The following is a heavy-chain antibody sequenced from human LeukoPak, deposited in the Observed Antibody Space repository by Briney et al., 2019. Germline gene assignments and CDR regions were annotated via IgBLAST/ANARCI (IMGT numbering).Heavy chain of an antibody. CDR2: IRYDASNE. J-gene: IGHJ4*02. CDR3: AKSPYQLLSRPFDY. Sequence: GGSLRLSCAASGFTFFNHGMHWARQAPGKGLEWVACIRYDASNEYYADSVKGRFTVSRDNSKNTLYLQMNSLRTEDTAVYYCAKSPYQLLSRPFDYWGQGTLVTVSS. CDR1: GFTFFNHG. D-gene: IGHD2-2*01. V-gene: IGHV3-30*02.